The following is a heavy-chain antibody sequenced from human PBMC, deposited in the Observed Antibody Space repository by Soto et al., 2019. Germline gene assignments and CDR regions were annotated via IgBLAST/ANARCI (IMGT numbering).Heavy chain of an antibody. CDR2: ISHIGIT. D-gene: IGHD3-22*01. CDR3: VRGWDAKS. Sequence: QVQMQESGPGLVKPSETLSLTCTVSGASVTSGTNYWGWIRQPPGKGLEYIGYISHIGITNYNPSLKSRVTISVDTSRNQFSLTLNSVTAADTAVYYCVRGWDAKSWGQGTLVTVSS. V-gene: IGHV4-61*01. CDR1: GASVTSGTNY. J-gene: IGHJ4*02.